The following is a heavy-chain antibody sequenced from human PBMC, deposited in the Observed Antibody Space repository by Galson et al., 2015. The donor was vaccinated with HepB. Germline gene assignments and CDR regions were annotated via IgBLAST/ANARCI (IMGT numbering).Heavy chain of an antibody. CDR3: ARDRDYYDSSGYRDKHFDY. Sequence: SLRLSCAASGFTFSSYSMNWVRQAPGKGLEWVSSISSSSSYIYYADSVKGRFTISRDNAKNSLYLQMNSLRAEDTAVYYCARDRDYYDSSGYRDKHFDYWGQGTLVTVSS. J-gene: IGHJ4*02. CDR2: ISSSSSYI. D-gene: IGHD3-22*01. CDR1: GFTFSSYS. V-gene: IGHV3-21*01.